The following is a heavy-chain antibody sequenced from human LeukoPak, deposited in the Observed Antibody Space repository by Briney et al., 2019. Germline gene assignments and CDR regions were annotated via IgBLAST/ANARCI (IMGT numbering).Heavy chain of an antibody. CDR1: GFTFSSYW. Sequence: PGVSLRLSCAASGFTFSSYWMHWVRQAPGKGLVWVSRINSDGSSTSYADSVKGRFTISRDNAKNTLYLQMNSLRAEDTAVYYCARGPYSSGWSFDYWGQGTLVTLSS. CDR3: ARGPYSSGWSFDY. CDR2: INSDGSST. D-gene: IGHD6-19*01. V-gene: IGHV3-74*01. J-gene: IGHJ4*02.